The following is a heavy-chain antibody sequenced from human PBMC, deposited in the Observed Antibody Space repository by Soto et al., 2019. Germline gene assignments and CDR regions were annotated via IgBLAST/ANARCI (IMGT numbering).Heavy chain of an antibody. CDR2: IRQDGGER. J-gene: IGHJ4*02. V-gene: IGHV3-7*05. Sequence: EVKLEESGGGLVQPGGSLRLSCAASGFAFSTYWMTWVRHAPGQGLEWVATIRQDGGERAYVSSVQGRFTISRDNARNSLYLQMNSLRADDSAVYYCVRGAPFVCSSVNCQLFDYWGQGALVTVSS. D-gene: IGHD2-2*01. CDR1: GFAFSTYW. CDR3: VRGAPFVCSSVNCQLFDY.